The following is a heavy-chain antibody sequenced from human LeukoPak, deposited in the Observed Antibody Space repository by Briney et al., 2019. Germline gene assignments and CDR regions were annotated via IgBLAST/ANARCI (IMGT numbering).Heavy chain of an antibody. J-gene: IGHJ5*02. Sequence: SLSLSCAASGGSISSCTYCWGWMRPHPGKGLEWIVYICYSGRDYSNPSLGSRTTSSDDSSKNQFSLKLNSVTAADTALYYCARAGINSGSSTIWFDPWGQGTLVTVSS. V-gene: IGHV4-31*11. CDR3: ARAGINSGSSTIWFDP. D-gene: IGHD1-26*01. CDR2: ICYSGRD. CDR1: GGSISSCTYC.